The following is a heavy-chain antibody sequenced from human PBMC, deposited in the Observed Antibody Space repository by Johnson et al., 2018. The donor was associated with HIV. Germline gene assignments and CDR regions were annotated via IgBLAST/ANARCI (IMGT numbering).Heavy chain of an antibody. CDR1: GFTFGNYA. Sequence: QVQLVESGGGVVQPGRSLRLSCAASGFTFGNYAMHWVRQAPGKGLVWVASISYDGRNTYYADSVRGRFTISRDNSKNTLYLQMNSLRAEDTAIYNCAECIGGSSLIDAFDIWGQGTMVTVSS. CDR3: AECIGGSSLIDAFDI. J-gene: IGHJ3*02. V-gene: IGHV3-30-3*01. D-gene: IGHD6-13*01. CDR2: ISYDGRNT.